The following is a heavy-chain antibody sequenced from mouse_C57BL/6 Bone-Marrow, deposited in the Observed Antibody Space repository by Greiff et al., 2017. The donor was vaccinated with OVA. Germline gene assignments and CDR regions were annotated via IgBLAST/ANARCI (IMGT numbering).Heavy chain of an antibody. CDR3: ARGETTDYYAMDY. Sequence: VQLQQSGAELVRPGPSVKMSCKASGYTFTNYWIGWAKQRPGHGLEWIGDIYPGGGYTNYNEKFKGKATLTADKSSSTAYMQFSSLTSEDSAIYYCARGETTDYYAMDYWGQGTSVTVSS. CDR1: GYTFTNYW. V-gene: IGHV1-63*01. CDR2: IYPGGGYT. J-gene: IGHJ4*01. D-gene: IGHD1-1*01.